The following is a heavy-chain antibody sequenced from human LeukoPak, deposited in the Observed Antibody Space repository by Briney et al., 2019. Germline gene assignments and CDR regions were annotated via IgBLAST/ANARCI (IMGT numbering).Heavy chain of an antibody. Sequence: ASVKVSCKVSGYTLTELSMHWVRQAPGKGLEWMGGFDPEDGETIYAQNFQGRVTITADESTNTAYMELSSLRVDDTAVYYCARPYKRQLVHNYYYAMDVWGQGTTVIVSS. CDR3: ARPYKRQLVHNYYYAMDV. V-gene: IGHV1-24*01. D-gene: IGHD1-1*01. CDR1: GYTLTELS. J-gene: IGHJ6*02. CDR2: FDPEDGET.